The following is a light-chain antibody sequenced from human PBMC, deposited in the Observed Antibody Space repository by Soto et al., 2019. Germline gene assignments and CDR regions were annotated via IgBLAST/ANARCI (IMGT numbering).Light chain of an antibody. Sequence: VRMTQSPSSLSASVGDTITITFRASRTINTYLNWFQQKPGEPPRLLIYGASPLHDGVPSRFSGSGSCADFTLNISGLQPEDGASYHCQQTYSDISFGGGTKV. J-gene: IGKJ4*01. CDR3: QQTYSDIS. CDR1: RTINTY. CDR2: GAS. V-gene: IGKV1-39*01.